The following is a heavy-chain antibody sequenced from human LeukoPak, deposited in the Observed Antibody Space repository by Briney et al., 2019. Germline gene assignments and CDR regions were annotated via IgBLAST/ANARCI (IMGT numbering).Heavy chain of an antibody. CDR3: ARHRSSSSPVDY. J-gene: IGHJ4*02. CDR2: IYPGDSNT. Sequence: GGALKISGKGSGYSFTSYWIGGVRQLPGKGLEWMGIIYPGDSNTRYSASCQGQVSISAAKSLSTAYLQWGSLKASDTAMYYCARHRSSSSPVDYWGQGTLVTVSS. CDR1: GYSFTSYW. D-gene: IGHD6-6*01. V-gene: IGHV5-51*01.